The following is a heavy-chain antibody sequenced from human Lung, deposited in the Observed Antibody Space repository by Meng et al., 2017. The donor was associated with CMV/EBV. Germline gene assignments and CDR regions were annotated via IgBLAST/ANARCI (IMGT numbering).Heavy chain of an antibody. J-gene: IGHJ4*02. CDR2: IKQDATEA. V-gene: IGHV3-7*01. CDR3: ARVLCYDSTCFNGLVF. D-gene: IGHD2-2*01. Sequence: RGSLRLXCVAAGFTFGHYWMSWVRRSTARGLEWVANIKQDATEARYADSTKGRFTISRDNTRRAVSLEMNSLRVEDSAVYFCARVLCYDSTCFNGLVFWGQGTXVTVSS. CDR1: GFTFGHYW.